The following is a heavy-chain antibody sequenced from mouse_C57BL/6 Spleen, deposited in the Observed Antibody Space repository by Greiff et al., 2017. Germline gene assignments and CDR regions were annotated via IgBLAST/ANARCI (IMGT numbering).Heavy chain of an antibody. CDR1: GYTFTSYW. CDR3: ARAGDRQARGRGYAMDY. CDR2: INPSNGGT. J-gene: IGHJ4*01. V-gene: IGHV1-53*01. Sequence: VQLQQSGTELVKPGASVKLSCKASGYTFTSYWMHWVKQRPGQGLEWIGNINPSNGGTNYNEKFKSKATLTVDKSSSTAYMQLSSLTSEDSAVYYCARAGDRQARGRGYAMDYWGQGTSVTVSS. D-gene: IGHD3-2*02.